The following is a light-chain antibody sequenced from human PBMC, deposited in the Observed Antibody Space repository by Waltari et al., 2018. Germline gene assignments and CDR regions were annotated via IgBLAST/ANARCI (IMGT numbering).Light chain of an antibody. V-gene: IGLV2-14*03. CDR1: SSDVGGYNY. J-gene: IGLJ1*01. CDR3: SSYTSSSTPYV. Sequence: QSALTQPASVSGSPGQSITISCTGTSSDVGGYNYVSWYQQHPGKAPKLRIYDGSTRPSGVSNGSSGSKPGTAASLTISVLQAEDETDYYCSSYTSSSTPYVFVTGTKVTVL. CDR2: DGS.